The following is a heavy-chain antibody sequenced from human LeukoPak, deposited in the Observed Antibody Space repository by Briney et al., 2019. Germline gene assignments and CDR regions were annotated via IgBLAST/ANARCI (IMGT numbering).Heavy chain of an antibody. CDR3: ARDKRVVPAAISGYFDY. J-gene: IGHJ4*02. D-gene: IGHD2-2*01. CDR2: TYYRSKWYN. CDR1: GDSVSSNSAA. V-gene: IGHV6-1*01. Sequence: SQTLSLTCAISGDSVSSNSAAWNWIRQSPSRGLEWLRRTYYRSKWYNDYAVSVKSRITINPDTSKNQFSLQLNSVTPEDTAVYYCARDKRVVPAAISGYFDYWGQGTLVTVSS.